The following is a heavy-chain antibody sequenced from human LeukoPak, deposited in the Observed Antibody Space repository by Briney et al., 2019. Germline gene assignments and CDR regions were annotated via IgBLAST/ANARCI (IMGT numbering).Heavy chain of an antibody. D-gene: IGHD1-26*01. CDR2: ISPSAGTT. Sequence: ASVKVSCKASGYTFADYYIHWVRQAPGQGLEWMAIISPSAGTTNYAQKFQGRVTLTRDTSTSTAYMELNSLRSDDTAVYFCARALGTTSAPLDYWGQGTLVTVSS. V-gene: IGHV1-46*01. J-gene: IGHJ4*02. CDR3: ARALGTTSAPLDY. CDR1: GYTFADYY.